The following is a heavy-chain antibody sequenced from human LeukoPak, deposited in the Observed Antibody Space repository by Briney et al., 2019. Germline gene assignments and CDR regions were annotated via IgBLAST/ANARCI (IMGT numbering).Heavy chain of an antibody. CDR3: ALLGRYYYYGMDV. CDR2: IYYSGST. V-gene: IGHV4-39*01. J-gene: IGHJ6*02. CDR1: GGSISSSSYY. Sequence: SETLSLTCTVSGGSISSSSYYWGWMRQPPGKGLEWIGSIYYSGSTYYNPSLKSRVTISVDTSKNQFSLKLSSVTAADTAVYYCALLGRYYYYGMDVWGQGTTVTVSS.